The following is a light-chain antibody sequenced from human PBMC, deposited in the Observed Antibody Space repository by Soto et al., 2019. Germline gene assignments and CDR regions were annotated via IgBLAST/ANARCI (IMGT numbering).Light chain of an antibody. CDR3: CSSAGAITPHV. Sequence: QSVLTQPASVSGSPGQSITISCSGTSSDVINYNLVSWYQQHPGKAPKLLLYEVVKRPSGIPNRFSGSTSANTASLTISGLQAEDEGDYYCCSSAGAITPHVFGTGTKVTVL. CDR1: SSDVINYNL. J-gene: IGLJ1*01. CDR2: EVV. V-gene: IGLV2-23*02.